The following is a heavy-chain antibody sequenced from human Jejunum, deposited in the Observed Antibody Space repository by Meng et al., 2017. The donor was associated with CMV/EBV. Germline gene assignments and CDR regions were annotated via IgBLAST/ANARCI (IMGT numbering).Heavy chain of an antibody. V-gene: IGHV3-74*01. CDR2: INLASTET. CDR1: GFSFSASV. Sequence: EVPRVVLVCALFHIVGSLRLSCAASGFSFSASVMHWVRQVPGQGLVWVVCINLASTETIYRDYVRGRFTVSRDNTKTTVSLEMNSLRVEDTALYYCVKDFAWSIDFWGQGALVTVSS. D-gene: IGHD3-3*01. CDR3: VKDFAWSIDF. J-gene: IGHJ4*02.